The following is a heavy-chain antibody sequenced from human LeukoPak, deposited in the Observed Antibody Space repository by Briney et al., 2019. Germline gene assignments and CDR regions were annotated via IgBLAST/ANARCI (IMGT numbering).Heavy chain of an antibody. CDR2: IKPDGTEK. D-gene: IGHD4-17*01. CDR1: GFTFTDSW. J-gene: IGHJ4*02. Sequence: GGSLRLSCAASGFTFTDSWMSWFRQTPGKGLERVVNIKPDGTEKYYVDSLKGRFTVSRDNAKNSLYLQMSSLRAEDTAVYYCARVRYGNYFDYWGQGTLVSVSS. V-gene: IGHV3-7*04. CDR3: ARVRYGNYFDY.